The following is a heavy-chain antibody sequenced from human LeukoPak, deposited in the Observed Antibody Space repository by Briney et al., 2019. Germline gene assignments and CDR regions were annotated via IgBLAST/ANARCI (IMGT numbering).Heavy chain of an antibody. D-gene: IGHD1-26*01. J-gene: IGHJ4*02. CDR2: INPSGGST. Sequence: GASVKVSCKASGYTFTSYYMHWVRQAPGQGLEWMGIINPSGGSTSYAQKFQGRVTMTRDMSTSTVYMELSSLRSEDTAVYYCARSHASIVGATNGFDYWGQGALVTVSS. CDR3: ARSHASIVGATNGFDY. V-gene: IGHV1-46*01. CDR1: GYTFTSYY.